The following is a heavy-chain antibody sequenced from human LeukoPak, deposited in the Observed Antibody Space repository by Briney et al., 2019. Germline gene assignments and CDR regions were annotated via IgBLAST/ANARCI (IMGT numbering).Heavy chain of an antibody. CDR1: GGTFSSYA. D-gene: IGHD5-18*01. CDR2: IIPIFGTA. CDR3: ASPPEVDTAMAGGFDY. J-gene: IGHJ4*02. V-gene: IGHV1-69*05. Sequence: ASVKVSCKASGGTFSSYAISWVRQAPGQGLEWMGGIIPIFGTANYAQKFQGRVTITTDESTSTAYMELSSLRSDDTAVYYCASPPEVDTAMAGGFDYWGQGTLVTVSS.